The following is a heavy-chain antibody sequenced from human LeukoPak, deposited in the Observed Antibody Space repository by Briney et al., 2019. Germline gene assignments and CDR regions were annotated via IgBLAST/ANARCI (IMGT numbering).Heavy chain of an antibody. CDR3: LRGPLVTAAGMA. V-gene: IGHV3-7*03. CDR1: GFTFNDFW. CDR2: IKDDGSQK. J-gene: IGHJ5*02. Sequence: GGSLRLSCVASGFTFNDFWMTWVRQPPGKGLEWLTNIKDDGSQKFYVDSVKGRFTVSRDNAKQSLYLQMSSLRADDTAVYYCLRGPLVTAAGMAWGQGTLVTVSS. D-gene: IGHD6-13*01.